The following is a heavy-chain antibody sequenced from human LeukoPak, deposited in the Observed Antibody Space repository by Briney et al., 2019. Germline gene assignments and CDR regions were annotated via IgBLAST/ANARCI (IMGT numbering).Heavy chain of an antibody. CDR1: GGTFSSYA. J-gene: IGHJ4*02. V-gene: IGHV1-69*05. CDR2: IIPIFGTA. D-gene: IGHD5-12*01. Sequence: SVKVSCKASGGTFSSYAISWMRQAPGQGLEWMGGIIPIFGTANYAQKFQGRVTITTDESTNNAYIELSSLMTEDTAVYYCAREYSGYDGFYYWGEGALFTVSS. CDR3: AREYSGYDGFYY.